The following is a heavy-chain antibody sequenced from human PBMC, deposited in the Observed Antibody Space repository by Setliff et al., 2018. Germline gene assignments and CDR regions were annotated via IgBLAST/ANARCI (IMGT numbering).Heavy chain of an antibody. CDR2: IIPSTGNT. V-gene: IGHV1-46*01. J-gene: IGHJ4*02. Sequence: ASVKVSCKASGYTFTSYYMHWVRQAPGQGLEWMTMIIPSTGNTNYAQKFQGRITMTADTSTNTVYMDLSSLGSEDTAVYYCVRERRGGHFDYWGQGTLVTVSS. CDR1: GYTFTSYY. CDR3: VRERRGGHFDY.